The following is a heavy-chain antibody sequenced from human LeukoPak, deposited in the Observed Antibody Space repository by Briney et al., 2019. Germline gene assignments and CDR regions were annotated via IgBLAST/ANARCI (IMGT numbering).Heavy chain of an antibody. V-gene: IGHV4-59*01. CDR2: IYYSGST. CDR3: ARLSGYSYGNYNYYYMAV. D-gene: IGHD5-18*01. Sequence: SETLSLTCTVSGGSISSYYWSWIRQLPGKGLEWIGYIYYSGSTNYNPSLKSRVTISVDTSKNQFSLKLSSVTAADTAVYYCARLSGYSYGNYNYYYMAVWGKGTTVTISS. J-gene: IGHJ6*03. CDR1: GGSISSYY.